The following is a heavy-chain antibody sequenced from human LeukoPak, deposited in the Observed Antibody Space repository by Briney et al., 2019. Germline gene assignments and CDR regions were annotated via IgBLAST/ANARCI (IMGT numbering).Heavy chain of an antibody. Sequence: GGSLRLSCAASGFTFSSYAMSWVRQAPGKGLEWVSTISNNGGMTYYSDSVKGRFTISRDNSKNALSLQLSSLRAEDTAVYYCAKDRAPRPNFLDSWGQGTLVTVSS. CDR3: AKDRAPRPNFLDS. J-gene: IGHJ4*02. CDR2: ISNNGGMT. D-gene: IGHD6-6*01. CDR1: GFTFSSYA. V-gene: IGHV3-23*01.